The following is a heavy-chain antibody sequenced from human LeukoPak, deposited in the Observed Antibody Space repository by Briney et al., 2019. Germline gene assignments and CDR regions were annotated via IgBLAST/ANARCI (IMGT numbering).Heavy chain of an antibody. V-gene: IGHV1-8*01. J-gene: IGHJ3*02. CDR3: AGGDTTTDAFDK. CDR2: MNPSSGNG. D-gene: IGHD5-12*01. Sequence: ASVKVSCKASGYNFNRNDINWVRQATGQGLEWMGWMNPSSGNGASAQSFQGRVTLTRDTSINTVYMELSGLRSDDTGVYYCAGGDTTTDAFDKWGQGTMVTVSS. CDR1: GYNFNRND.